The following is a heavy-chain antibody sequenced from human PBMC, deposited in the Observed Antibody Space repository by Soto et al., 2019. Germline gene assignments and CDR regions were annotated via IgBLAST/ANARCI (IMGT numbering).Heavy chain of an antibody. D-gene: IGHD4-17*01. CDR2: IYYSRST. V-gene: IGHV4-59*01. CDR3: SRVEALRFDY. CDR1: GGSISSYY. Sequence: QVQLQESGPGLVKPSETLSLTCTVSGGSISSYYWSWIRQPPGKGLEWIGDIYYSRSTNYNPSLKSRVTISVDTSKNQFSLKLSSVTAADTAVYYCSRVEALRFDYWCQGTLVTVSS. J-gene: IGHJ4*02.